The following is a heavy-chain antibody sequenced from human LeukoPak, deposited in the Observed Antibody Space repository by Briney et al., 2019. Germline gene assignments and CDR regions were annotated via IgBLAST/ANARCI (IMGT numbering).Heavy chain of an antibody. CDR2: ITKGGGTT. CDR1: GFTFSDYD. D-gene: IGHD2-21*01. CDR3: AREPTPLIL. Sequence: GGSLRLSCLASGFTFSDYDMSWVRLAPGKGPEWVSAITKGGGTTFYADSVKGRFTISRDNAKNSLYLQMSSLRAEDTAVYYCAREPTPLILWGQGTLVTVSS. V-gene: IGHV3-69-1*01. J-gene: IGHJ4*02.